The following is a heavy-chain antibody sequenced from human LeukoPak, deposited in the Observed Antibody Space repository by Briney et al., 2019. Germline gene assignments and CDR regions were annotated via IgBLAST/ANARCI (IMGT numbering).Heavy chain of an antibody. J-gene: IGHJ5*02. CDR2: IKQDGSAK. CDR1: GFTFSNYW. Sequence: GGSLRLSCAASGFTFSNYWMSWVRQAPGEGLEWVANIKQDGSAKYYVDSVKGRFTISRDNAKNSLYLQMNSLRAEDTAVYYCARDSVGPYYDFWSGPWGQGTLVTVSS. CDR3: ARDSVGPYYDFWSGP. D-gene: IGHD3-3*01. V-gene: IGHV3-7*01.